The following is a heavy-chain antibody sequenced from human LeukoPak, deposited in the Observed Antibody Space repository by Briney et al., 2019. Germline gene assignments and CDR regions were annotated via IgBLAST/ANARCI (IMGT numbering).Heavy chain of an antibody. CDR2: INPNSGGT. J-gene: IGHJ4*02. D-gene: IGHD3-9*01. CDR3: ARDYPVSDILTGYYRGPYDY. CDR1: GYTFTGYY. V-gene: IGHV1-2*02. Sequence: GASVKVSCKASGYTFTGYYMHWVRQAPGQGLEWIGWINPNSGGTNYAQKFQGRVTMTRDTSISTAYMELSRLRSDDTAVYYCARDYPVSDILTGYYRGPYDYWGQGTLVTVSS.